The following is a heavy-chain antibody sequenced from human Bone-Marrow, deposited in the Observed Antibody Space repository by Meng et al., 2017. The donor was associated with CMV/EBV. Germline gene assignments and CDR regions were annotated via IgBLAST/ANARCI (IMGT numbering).Heavy chain of an antibody. V-gene: IGHV3-7*01. CDR2: IKQDGSEK. CDR3: AREAYPRFWSGYYGYYGMDV. D-gene: IGHD3-3*01. J-gene: IGHJ6*02. CDR1: GFTFSSYW. Sequence: GGSLRLSCAASGFTFSSYWMSWVRQAPGKGLEWVANIKQDGSEKYHVDSVKGRFTISRDNAENSLYLQMNSLRAEDTAVYYCAREAYPRFWSGYYGYYGMDVWGQGTTVTVSS.